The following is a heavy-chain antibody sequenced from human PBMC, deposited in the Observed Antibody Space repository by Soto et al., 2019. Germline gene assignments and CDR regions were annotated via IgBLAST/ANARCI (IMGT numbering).Heavy chain of an antibody. Sequence: GPVKLSCKACGDSITSYDINWVRQAIKQGLEWMGWMNPNSGNTIYAQKFQGRVTMTEDTSTDTAYMELSSLRSEDTAVYYCATGYGSGSYYHYYYYGMDVWGQGTTVTVSS. D-gene: IGHD3-10*01. J-gene: IGHJ6*02. CDR1: GDSITSYD. V-gene: IGHV1-8*01. CDR3: ATGYGSGSYYHYYYYGMDV. CDR2: MNPNSGNT.